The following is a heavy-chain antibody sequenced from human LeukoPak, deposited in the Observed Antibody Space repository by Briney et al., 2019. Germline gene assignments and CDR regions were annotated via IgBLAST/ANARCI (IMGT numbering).Heavy chain of an antibody. CDR2: INHSGST. Sequence: SETLSLTCAVYGGSFSGYYWSWIRQPPGKGLEWIGEINHSGSTNYNPSLKSRVTISVDTSKTQFSLKLSSVTAADTAVYYCARYGSSSWYFWGQGTLVTVSS. V-gene: IGHV4-34*01. J-gene: IGHJ4*02. CDR3: ARYGSSSWYF. CDR1: GGSFSGYY. D-gene: IGHD6-13*01.